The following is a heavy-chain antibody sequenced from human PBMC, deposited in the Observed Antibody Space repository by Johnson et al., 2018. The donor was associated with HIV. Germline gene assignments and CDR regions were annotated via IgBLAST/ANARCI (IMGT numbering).Heavy chain of an antibody. CDR2: INWQGGTP. Sequence: EVQLVESGGGVVQPARSLRLSCAASGFTFDDYGMNWVRQAPGKGLEWVSGINWQGGTPGFADSVKGRFTISRDNAKNSLYLQMNSLRAEDTAVYYCARDSQWELRPDAFDIWGQGTMVTVSS. D-gene: IGHD1-26*01. V-gene: IGHV3-20*04. CDR3: ARDSQWELRPDAFDI. CDR1: GFTFDDYG. J-gene: IGHJ3*02.